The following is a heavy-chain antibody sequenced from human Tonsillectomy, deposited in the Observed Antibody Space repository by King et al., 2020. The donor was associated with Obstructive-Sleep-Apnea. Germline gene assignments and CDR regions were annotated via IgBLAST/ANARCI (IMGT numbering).Heavy chain of an antibody. V-gene: IGHV3-72*01. CDR2: IRSKPNRHTT. Sequence: VQLVESGGGLFQPKGSLRLSCAASGFTFSDHYMDWVRQAPGKGREWVGRIRSKPNRHTTEYAASVKGRFTISRDDSKNSVYLQMNSLKNEDTAVYYCATTVLEDDYWGQGTLVTVSS. CDR3: ATTVLEDDY. CDR1: GFTFSDHY. D-gene: IGHD4-17*01. J-gene: IGHJ4*02.